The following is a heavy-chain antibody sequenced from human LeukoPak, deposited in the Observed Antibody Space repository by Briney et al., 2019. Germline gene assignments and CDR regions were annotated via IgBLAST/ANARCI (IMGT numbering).Heavy chain of an antibody. CDR3: ASTFLGYYFDY. V-gene: IGHV4-30-2*01. D-gene: IGHD2/OR15-2a*01. CDR1: GGSISSGGYY. J-gene: IGHJ4*02. Sequence: SETLSLTCTVSGGSISSGGYYWSWIRQPPGKGLEWIGYIYHSGSTYYNPSLKSRVTISVDRSKNQFSLKLSSVTAADTAVYYCASTFLGYYFDYWGQGTLVTVSS. CDR2: IYHSGST.